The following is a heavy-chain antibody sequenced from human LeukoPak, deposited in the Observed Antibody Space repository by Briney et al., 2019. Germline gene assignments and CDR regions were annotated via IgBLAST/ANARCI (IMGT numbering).Heavy chain of an antibody. Sequence: ASVKVSCKASGGTFSSYAISWVRQAPGQGLEWMGGIIPIFGTANYAQKFQGRVMITADESTSTAYMELSSLRSEDTAVYYCARAASEIQLWCDYWGQGTLVTVSS. J-gene: IGHJ4*02. D-gene: IGHD5-18*01. CDR2: IIPIFGTA. V-gene: IGHV1-69*13. CDR3: ARAASEIQLWCDY. CDR1: GGTFSSYA.